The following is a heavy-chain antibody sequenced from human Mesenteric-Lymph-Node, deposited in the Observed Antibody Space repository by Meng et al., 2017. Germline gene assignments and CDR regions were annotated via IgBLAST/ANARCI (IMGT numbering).Heavy chain of an antibody. CDR1: GYTLTELS. CDR2: FDPEDGET. Sequence: ASVKVSCKVSGYTLTELSMHWVRQAPGKGLEWMGGFDPEDGETIYAQKFQGRVTMTKDTSINTAYMELSSLRSDDTAVYYCARGHNYAHDYWGQGTLVTVSS. D-gene: IGHD5-18*01. V-gene: IGHV1-24*01. CDR3: ARGHNYAHDY. J-gene: IGHJ4*02.